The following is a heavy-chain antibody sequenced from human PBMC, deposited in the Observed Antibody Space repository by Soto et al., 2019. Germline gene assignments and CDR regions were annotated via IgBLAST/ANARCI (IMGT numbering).Heavy chain of an antibody. Sequence: SVKVSCKDSGGTFSSYAISWVRQAPGQGLECMGGIIPIFGTANYAQKFQGRVTITADESTSTAYIELSSLRSEDTAVYYCARGGGILTGYYPYYYYYGMDVWGQGTTVTVSS. CDR1: GGTFSSYA. D-gene: IGHD3-9*01. J-gene: IGHJ6*02. V-gene: IGHV1-69*13. CDR3: ARGGGILTGYYPYYYYYGMDV. CDR2: IIPIFGTA.